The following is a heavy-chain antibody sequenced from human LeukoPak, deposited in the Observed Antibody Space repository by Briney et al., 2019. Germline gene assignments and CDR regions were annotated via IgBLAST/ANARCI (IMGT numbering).Heavy chain of an antibody. CDR2: ISGSGGVT. J-gene: IGHJ6*02. CDR3: ARRYCTNGVCYGMDV. D-gene: IGHD2-8*01. Sequence: PGGSLRLSCAASGFTFSNYAMTWVRQAPGKGPEWVSGISGSGGVTYYADSVKGRFTISRDNSKNTLYLQMNSLRAEDTAVYYCARRYCTNGVCYGMDVWGQGTTVTVSS. V-gene: IGHV3-23*01. CDR1: GFTFSNYA.